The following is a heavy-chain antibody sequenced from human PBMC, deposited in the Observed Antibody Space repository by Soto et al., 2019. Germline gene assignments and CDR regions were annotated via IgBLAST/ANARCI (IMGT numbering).Heavy chain of an antibody. Sequence: EVQLLESGGGLVQPGGSLRLSCAASGFTFSSYAMSWVRQTPGKGLEWVSAISGSGGRTYYADSVKGRFTISRDNSKNTLYLQMNSLRAEDTAVYYCAKARLLLGSGYYFDYWGQGTLVTVSS. D-gene: IGHD2-21*02. J-gene: IGHJ4*02. CDR3: AKARLLLGSGYYFDY. CDR1: GFTFSSYA. CDR2: ISGSGGRT. V-gene: IGHV3-23*01.